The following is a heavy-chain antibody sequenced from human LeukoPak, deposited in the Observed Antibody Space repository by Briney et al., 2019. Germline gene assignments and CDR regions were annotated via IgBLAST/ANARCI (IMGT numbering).Heavy chain of an antibody. CDR2: ISYDGSNK. V-gene: IGHV3-30-3*01. CDR1: GFTFSSYA. CDR3: ARDGGVVVVVAATALDY. D-gene: IGHD2-15*01. Sequence: GGSLRLSCAASGFTFSSYAMHWVRQAPGKGLEWVAVISYDGSNKYYADSVKGRFTISRDNSKNTLYLQMNSLRAEDTAVYYCARDGGVVVVVAATALDYWGQGTLVTVSS. J-gene: IGHJ4*02.